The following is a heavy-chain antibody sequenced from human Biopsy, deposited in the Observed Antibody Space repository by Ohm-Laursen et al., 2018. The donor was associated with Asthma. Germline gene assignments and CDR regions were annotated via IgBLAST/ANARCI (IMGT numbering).Heavy chain of an antibody. CDR2: INTGCGTT. D-gene: IGHD2-2*01. Sequence: SVHSCYTSLGGSFSTYVIGCRRPPAGRLLGGLGIINTGCGTTTYPQKFQDRATTTADDSTSTVYMELSSLRSEDTAVYYCDRKSGSWISRTGYSSDFWGQGTLVTVSS. V-gene: IGHV1-69*13. J-gene: IGHJ4*02. CDR1: GGSFSTYV. CDR3: DRKSGSWISRTGYSSDF.